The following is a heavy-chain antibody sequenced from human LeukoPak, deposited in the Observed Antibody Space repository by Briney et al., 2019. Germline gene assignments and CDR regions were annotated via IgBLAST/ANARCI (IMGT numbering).Heavy chain of an antibody. CDR2: IKHDGSEK. Sequence: GGSLRLSCAASGFTFSNYWMSWVRQAPGKGLEWVANIKHDGSEKYYVDSVKARFTISRDNAEKSLYLQMSSLRADDTAVYYCAGTFGSAYYVPAGDYWGQRTLVTVSS. V-gene: IGHV3-7*01. D-gene: IGHD2-2*01. J-gene: IGHJ4*02. CDR3: AGTFGSAYYVPAGDY. CDR1: GFTFSNYW.